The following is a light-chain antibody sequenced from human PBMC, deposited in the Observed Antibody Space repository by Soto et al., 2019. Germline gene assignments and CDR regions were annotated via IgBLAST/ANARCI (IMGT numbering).Light chain of an antibody. J-gene: IGKJ1*01. Sequence: DIVMTQSPLSLPVTPGEPASISCRSSQSHLKSTGYNYLDWYLQKPGQSPQLLIYLGSNRASGVPDRFSGSGSGTDFTLKISRVEAEDVGVYYCMQALQTPPTFGQGTKVEIK. V-gene: IGKV2-28*01. CDR3: MQALQTPPT. CDR1: QSHLKSTGYNY. CDR2: LGS.